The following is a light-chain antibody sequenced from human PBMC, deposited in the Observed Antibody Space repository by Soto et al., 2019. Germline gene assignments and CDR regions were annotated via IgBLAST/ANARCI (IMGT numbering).Light chain of an antibody. J-gene: IGKJ5*01. CDR1: QSISGY. CDR2: AAS. CDR3: QQTCSAPIT. Sequence: DIQMTQSPSSLSASVGDRVTITCRASQSISGYLNWYQQRPGKAPNLLIYAASTLQSGVPLRFSGSGSGTDFTLTISSLQPEDFATYYCQQTCSAPITFGQGTRLEIK. V-gene: IGKV1-39*01.